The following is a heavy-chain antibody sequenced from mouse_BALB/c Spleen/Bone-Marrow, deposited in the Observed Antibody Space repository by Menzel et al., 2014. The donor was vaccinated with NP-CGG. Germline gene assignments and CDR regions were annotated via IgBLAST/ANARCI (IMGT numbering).Heavy chain of an antibody. CDR3: AMYYYGSSLFAY. D-gene: IGHD1-1*01. Sequence: EVQVVESGAELVKPGASVKLSCTASGFNNKDTYMHWVKQRPEQGLEWIGRIDPENGNTKYDPKFQGKATITADTSSNTAHLQLSSLTSEDTAVYYCAMYYYGSSLFAYWGQGTLVTVSA. CDR1: GFNNKDTY. CDR2: IDPENGNT. V-gene: IGHV14-3*02. J-gene: IGHJ3*01.